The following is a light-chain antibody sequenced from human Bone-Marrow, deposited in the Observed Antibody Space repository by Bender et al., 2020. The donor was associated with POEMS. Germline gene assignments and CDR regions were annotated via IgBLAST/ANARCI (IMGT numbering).Light chain of an antibody. CDR1: EIESKN. V-gene: IGLV3-25*03. CDR2: DDI. J-gene: IGLJ2*01. Sequence: LTQPPSLSVAPGQTATLTCGGNEIESKNVHWYQQKSGHSPVLVVHDDIDRPSGIPERLSGSSSGTTVTLTITGVQAEDEADYYCQSGDGSDTYVVFGGGTRLTVL. CDR3: QSGDGSDTYVV.